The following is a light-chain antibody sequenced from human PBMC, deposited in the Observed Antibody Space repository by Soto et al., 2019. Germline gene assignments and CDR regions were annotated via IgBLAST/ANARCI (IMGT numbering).Light chain of an antibody. CDR1: QTISSW. Sequence: DIQMTQSPSTLSGSVGDRVTITCRASQTISSWLAWYQQKPGKAPKLLIYDASSLESGVPSRFSGSGSGTEFTLTISSLQSEDFAVYYCQQANSFPITFGQGTRLEVK. J-gene: IGKJ5*01. V-gene: IGKV1-5*01. CDR3: QQANSFPIT. CDR2: DAS.